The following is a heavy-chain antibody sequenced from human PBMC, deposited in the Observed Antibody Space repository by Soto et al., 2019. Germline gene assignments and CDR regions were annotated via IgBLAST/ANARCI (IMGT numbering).Heavy chain of an antibody. CDR1: GGPFSSYA. V-gene: IGHV1-69*01. D-gene: IGHD1-7*01. CDR3: ASSQKSGTTTDY. CDR2: IIPIFGTA. J-gene: IGHJ4*02. Sequence: QVQLVQSGAEVKKPGSSVKVSCKASGGPFSSYAISWVRQAPGQGRAWMGGIIPIFGTANYAQKFQGRVTITAEESTSTAYMELSSLRSEDTAVYYCASSQKSGTTTDYWGQGTLVTVAS.